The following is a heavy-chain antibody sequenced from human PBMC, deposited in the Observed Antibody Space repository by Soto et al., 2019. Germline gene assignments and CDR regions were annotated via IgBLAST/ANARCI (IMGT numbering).Heavy chain of an antibody. CDR1: GFTFSDCY. J-gene: IGHJ4*02. CDR2: ISSSSSYT. V-gene: IGHV3-11*06. D-gene: IGHD6-13*01. Sequence: GGSLRLSCAASGFTFSDCYMSWIRQAPGKGLEWVSYISSSSSYTNYADSVKGRFTISRDNAKNSLYLQMNSLRAEDTAVYYCARDRAYSSSWYDLEWEYYFDYWGQGTLVTVSS. CDR3: ARDRAYSSSWYDLEWEYYFDY.